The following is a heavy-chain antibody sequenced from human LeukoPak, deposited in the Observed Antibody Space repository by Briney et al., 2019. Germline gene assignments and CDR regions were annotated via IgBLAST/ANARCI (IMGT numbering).Heavy chain of an antibody. Sequence: SETLSLTCTVSGGSISSYYWSWIRQPPGKGLEWIGYIYYSGSGSTNYYPSLKSRVTISVDTSKNQLSLKLSSVTAADTAVYYCARGEYSGSDWGQGTLVTVSS. CDR2: IYYSGSGST. CDR3: ARGEYSGSD. J-gene: IGHJ4*02. D-gene: IGHD1-1*01. V-gene: IGHV4-59*01. CDR1: GGSISSYY.